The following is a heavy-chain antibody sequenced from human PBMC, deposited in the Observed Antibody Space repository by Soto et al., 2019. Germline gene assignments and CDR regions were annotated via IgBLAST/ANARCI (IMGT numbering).Heavy chain of an antibody. CDR1: GFTFIGYW. V-gene: IGHV3-74*03. CDR3: ARDGIMVRERWFDP. CDR2: INNDGIDT. Sequence: EVQLVESGGGVVQPGGSLRLSCAASGFTFIGYWMHWVRQGPGKGLVWVARINNDGIDTTYADSVKGRFTISRDNTNNMVYLEMNSLRADDTALYYCARDGIMVRERWFDPWGQGTLVTVSS. J-gene: IGHJ5*02. D-gene: IGHD3-10*01.